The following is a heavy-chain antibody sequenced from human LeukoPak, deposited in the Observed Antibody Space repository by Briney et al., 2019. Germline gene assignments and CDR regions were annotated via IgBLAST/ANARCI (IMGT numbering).Heavy chain of an antibody. D-gene: IGHD1-26*01. CDR1: GFTVSSNY. CDR3: ARDLGGATDY. Sequence: SGGSLRLSCAASGFTVSSNYMSWVRQAPGKGLEWVSVIYSGGSTYYADSVKGRFTISRDNSKNALYLQMNSLRAEDTAVYYCARDLGGATDYWGQGTLVTVSS. CDR2: IYSGGST. V-gene: IGHV3-53*01. J-gene: IGHJ4*02.